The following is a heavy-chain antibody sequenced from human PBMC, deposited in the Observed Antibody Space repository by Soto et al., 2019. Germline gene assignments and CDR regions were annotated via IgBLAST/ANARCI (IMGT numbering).Heavy chain of an antibody. CDR2: IVVGSGNT. Sequence: ASVKVSCKASGFTFTSSAVQWVRQARGQRLEWIGWIVVGSGNTNYAQKFQGRVTITRDTSASTAYMELSSLRSEDTAVYYCARDLGGWPDYWGQGTLVTVSS. CDR1: GFTFTSSA. CDR3: ARDLGGWPDY. D-gene: IGHD2-15*01. J-gene: IGHJ4*02. V-gene: IGHV1-58*01.